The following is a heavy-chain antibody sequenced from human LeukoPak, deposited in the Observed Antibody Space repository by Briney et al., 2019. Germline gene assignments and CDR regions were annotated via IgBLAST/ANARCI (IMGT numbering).Heavy chain of an antibody. J-gene: IGHJ5*02. V-gene: IGHV4-39*01. D-gene: IGHD2-2*01. CDR3: ARHPGSKNIVVVPAASSGYDT. Sequence: SETLSLTCTVSGGSISSSSYYWGWIRQPPGKGLEWIGSIYYSGSTYYNPSLKSRVTISVDTSKNQFSLKLSSVTAADTAVYYCARHPGSKNIVVVPAASSGYDTWGQGTLVTVSS. CDR1: GGSISSSSYY. CDR2: IYYSGST.